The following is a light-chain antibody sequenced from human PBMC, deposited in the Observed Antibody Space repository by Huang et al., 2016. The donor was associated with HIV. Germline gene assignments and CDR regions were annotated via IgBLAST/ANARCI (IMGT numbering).Light chain of an antibody. CDR3: QQYDTPPTT. V-gene: IGKV3-15*01. CDR1: QNVGTS. CDR2: RAS. J-gene: IGKJ3*01. Sequence: DTVMTQSPATLSVSPGESVTLSCRASQNVGTSSAWYQQKPGQAPRLLIFRASNRASGVPPRFSGSGSGTEFTLTSNSLQSEDFGVYYCQQYDTPPTTFGPGTTVDIK.